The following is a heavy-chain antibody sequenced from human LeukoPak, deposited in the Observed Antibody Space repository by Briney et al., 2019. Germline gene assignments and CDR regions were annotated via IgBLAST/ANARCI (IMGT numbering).Heavy chain of an antibody. CDR2: IYYSGNT. V-gene: IGHV4-59*01. CDR3: ATAPGGSYPYYFDH. J-gene: IGHJ4*02. Sequence: SETLSLTCAVSGDSISSYYWSWIRQPPGKGLEWIGYIYYSGNTNYNPSLKSRVTMPVDTSRNQFSLKLTSVTAADTAVYYCATAPGGSYPYYFDHWGQGTLVTISS. D-gene: IGHD2-15*01. CDR1: GDSISSYY.